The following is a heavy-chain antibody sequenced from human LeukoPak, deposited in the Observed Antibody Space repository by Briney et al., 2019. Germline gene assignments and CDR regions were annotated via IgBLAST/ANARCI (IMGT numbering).Heavy chain of an antibody. V-gene: IGHV1-69*04. J-gene: IGHJ4*02. D-gene: IGHD1-26*01. CDR1: GGTFSSYA. CDR3: ARGGSSGSYGGNTVLDY. CDR2: IIPIFGIA. Sequence: ASVKVSCKASGGTFSSYAISWVRQAPGQGLEWMGRIIPIFGIANYAQKFQGRVTITADKSTSTAYMELSSLRSEDTAVYYCARGGSSGSYGGNTVLDYWGQGTLVTVSS.